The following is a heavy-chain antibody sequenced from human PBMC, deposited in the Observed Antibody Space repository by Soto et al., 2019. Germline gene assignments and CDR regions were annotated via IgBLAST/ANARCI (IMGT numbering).Heavy chain of an antibody. J-gene: IGHJ4*02. CDR1: GFTFSSYA. CDR2: ISGSGGST. CDR3: AKGFIVVVPAAIVFDY. V-gene: IGHV3-23*01. D-gene: IGHD2-2*01. Sequence: GGSLRLSCAASGFTFSSYAMSWVRQAPGKGLEWVSAISGSGGSTYYADSVKGRFTISRDNSKNTLYLQMNSLRAEDTAVYYCAKGFIVVVPAAIVFDYWGQGTLVTVSS.